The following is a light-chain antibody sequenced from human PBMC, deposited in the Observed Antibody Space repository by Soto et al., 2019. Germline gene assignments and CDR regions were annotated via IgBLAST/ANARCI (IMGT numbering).Light chain of an antibody. CDR3: GPWDSSMSAYV. CDR2: DNN. V-gene: IGLV1-51*01. CDR1: SSNIGNNY. J-gene: IGLJ1*01. Sequence: QSVLTHPPSVSAAPGQKVTISCSGSSSNIGNNYVSWYQQVPGTAPKLLIYDNNKRPSGIPDRFSGSKSGTSATLGITGLQTGEEADYYCGPWDSSMSAYVFGTGNNVNV.